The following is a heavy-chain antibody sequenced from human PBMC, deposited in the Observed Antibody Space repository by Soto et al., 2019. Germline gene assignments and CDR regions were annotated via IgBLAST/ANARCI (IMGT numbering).Heavy chain of an antibody. V-gene: IGHV3-23*01. D-gene: IGHD3-10*01. Sequence: PGGSLRLSCAASGFSFNNYALSWVRQAPGKGLEWVSAISGSGGSTYYADSVKGRFTISRDNSKNTLYLQMSSLRAEDTAVYYCAKDYYYGSGSGAFDIWGQGTMVTVSS. CDR1: GFSFNNYA. CDR2: ISGSGGST. J-gene: IGHJ3*02. CDR3: AKDYYYGSGSGAFDI.